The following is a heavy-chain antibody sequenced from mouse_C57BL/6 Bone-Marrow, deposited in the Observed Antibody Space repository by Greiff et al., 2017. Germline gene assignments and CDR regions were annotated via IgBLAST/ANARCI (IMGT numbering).Heavy chain of an antibody. CDR1: GFNIKDDY. V-gene: IGHV14-4*01. CDR2: IDPENGDT. Sequence: VQLQQSGAELVRPGASVKLSCTASGFNIKDDYMHWVKQRPEQGLEWIGWIDPENGDTEYASKFQGKATITADTSSNTAYLQLSSLTSEDTAVYYCTTIITTVVAPYYFDYGGQGTTRTVSS. J-gene: IGHJ2*01. CDR3: TTIITTVVAPYYFDY. D-gene: IGHD1-1*01.